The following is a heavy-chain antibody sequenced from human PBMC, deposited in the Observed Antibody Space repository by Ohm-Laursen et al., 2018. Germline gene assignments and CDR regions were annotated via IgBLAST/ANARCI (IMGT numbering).Heavy chain of an antibody. CDR1: GYTFTGYY. V-gene: IGHV1-2*02. D-gene: IGHD4-17*01. CDR2: INPNSGGT. Sequence: GASVKVSCKASGYTFTGYYMHWVRQAPGQGLEWMGWINPNSGGTNYAQKFQGRVTMTRDTSISTAYMELSRLRSDDTAVYYCARDRDYGVSDAFDIWGQGTMVTVSS. CDR3: ARDRDYGVSDAFDI. J-gene: IGHJ3*02.